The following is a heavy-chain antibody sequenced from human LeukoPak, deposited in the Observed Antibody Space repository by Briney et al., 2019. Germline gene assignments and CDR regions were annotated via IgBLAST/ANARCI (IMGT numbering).Heavy chain of an antibody. CDR1: GGSFSGYY. J-gene: IGHJ4*02. D-gene: IGHD1-1*01. Sequence: SETLSLTCAVYGGSFSGYYWSWIRQPPGKGLEWIGEINHSGSTNYNPSLKSQVTISVDTSKNQFSLKLSSVTAADTAVYYCARGKFRLRGTCFDYWGQGTLVTVSS. CDR2: INHSGST. V-gene: IGHV4-34*01. CDR3: ARGKFRLRGTCFDY.